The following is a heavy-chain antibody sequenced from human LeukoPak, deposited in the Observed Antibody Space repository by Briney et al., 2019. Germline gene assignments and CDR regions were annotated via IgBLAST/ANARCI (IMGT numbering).Heavy chain of an antibody. CDR2: IYPGDSET. CDR1: GYSFTSYW. Sequence: GASLKISCKGSGYSFTSYWIGWVRQMPGKGLEWMGIIYPGDSETRYSPSSQGQVTISADKSISTAYLQWSSLKASDTATYYCARQPGYSSSWYEYWGQGTLVTVSS. J-gene: IGHJ4*02. CDR3: ARQPGYSSSWYEY. D-gene: IGHD6-13*01. V-gene: IGHV5-51*01.